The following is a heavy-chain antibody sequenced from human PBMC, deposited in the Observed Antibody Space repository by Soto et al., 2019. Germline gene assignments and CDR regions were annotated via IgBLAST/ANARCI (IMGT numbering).Heavy chain of an antibody. V-gene: IGHV1-69*13. Sequence: SVKVSCKASGGTFSSYAISWVRQAPGQGLEWVGGIIPIFGTANYAQKFQGRVTITADESASTAYMELSSLRSEDTAVYYCARDRRDDRLFDYWGQGTLVTVSS. J-gene: IGHJ4*02. CDR3: ARDRRDDRLFDY. CDR2: IIPIFGTA. CDR1: GGTFSSYA.